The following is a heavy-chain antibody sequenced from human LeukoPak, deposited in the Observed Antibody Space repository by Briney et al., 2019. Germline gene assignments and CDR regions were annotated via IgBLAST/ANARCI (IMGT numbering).Heavy chain of an antibody. J-gene: IGHJ5*02. CDR3: AKEDYGDYKYNWFDP. V-gene: IGHV3-23*01. D-gene: IGHD4-17*01. CDR2: ISGSGGST. CDR1: GFTFSSYG. Sequence: GGSLRLSCAASGFTFSSYGMSWVRQAPGKGLEWVSAISGSGGSTYYADSVKGRFTISRDNSKNTLYLQMNSLRAEDTAVYYCAKEDYGDYKYNWFDPWGQGTLVTVSS.